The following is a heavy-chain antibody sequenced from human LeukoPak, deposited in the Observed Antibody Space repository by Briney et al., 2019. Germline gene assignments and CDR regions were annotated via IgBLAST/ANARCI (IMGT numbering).Heavy chain of an antibody. J-gene: IGHJ4*02. CDR3: ARETTAHGYFDY. V-gene: IGHV4-61*02. CDR2: IFPSGST. Sequence: SETLSLTCTVSGGSISSGSYYWSWIRQPAGKGLEWIGCIFPSGSTNYNPSLTSRVTISLDTSKNQFSLKLSSVTAADTAVYYCARETTAHGYFDYWGQGTLVTVSS. D-gene: IGHD4-17*01. CDR1: GGSISSGSYY.